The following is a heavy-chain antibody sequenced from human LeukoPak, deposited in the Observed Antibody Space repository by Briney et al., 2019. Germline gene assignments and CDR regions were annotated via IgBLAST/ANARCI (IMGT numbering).Heavy chain of an antibody. CDR2: ISWNSGSI. D-gene: IGHD3-9*01. J-gene: IGHJ4*02. CDR3: AKDIRARRYYDILTGSKDFDY. CDR1: GFTFDDYA. V-gene: IGHV3-9*01. Sequence: GGSLRLSCAASGFTFDDYAMHWVRQAPGKGLEWVSGISWNSGSIGYADSVKGRFTISRDNAKNSLYLQMNSLRAEDTALYYCAKDIRARRYYDILTGSKDFDYWGQGTLATVSS.